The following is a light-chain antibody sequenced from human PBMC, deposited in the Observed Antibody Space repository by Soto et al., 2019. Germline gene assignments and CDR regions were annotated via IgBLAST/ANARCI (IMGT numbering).Light chain of an antibody. V-gene: IGLV2-23*03. Sequence: QSALTQPASVSGSPGQSITISCTGTSSDVGSYNLVSWYQQHPGKAPKLMIYEGSKRPSGVSNRFSGSKSGNTASLTISGLQAEDEADDYCCSDAGSSTFRVVFGGGTKLTVL. J-gene: IGLJ2*01. CDR2: EGS. CDR1: SSDVGSYNL. CDR3: CSDAGSSTFRVV.